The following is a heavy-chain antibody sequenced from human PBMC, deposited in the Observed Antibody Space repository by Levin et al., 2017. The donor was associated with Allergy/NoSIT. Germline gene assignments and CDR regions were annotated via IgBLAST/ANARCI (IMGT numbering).Heavy chain of an antibody. V-gene: IGHV3-13*01. Sequence: GGSLRLSCAASGFTFSSYDMHWVRQATGKGLEWVSAIGTAGDTYYPGSVKGRFTISRENAKNSLYLQMNSLRAGDTAVYYCARGMGDISSSSSWSHYYYYYYMDVWGKGTTVTVSS. CDR2: IGTAGDT. CDR1: GFTFSSYD. J-gene: IGHJ6*03. CDR3: ARGMGDISSSSSWSHYYYYYYMDV. D-gene: IGHD6-13*01.